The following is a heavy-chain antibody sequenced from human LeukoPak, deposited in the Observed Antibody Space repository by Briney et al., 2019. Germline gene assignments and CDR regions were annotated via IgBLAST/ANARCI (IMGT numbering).Heavy chain of an antibody. J-gene: IGHJ4*02. CDR1: GFTFSDYY. Sequence: GGSLRLSCAASGFTFSDYYMSWIRQAPGKGLEWVSYISSSSSYTNYADSVKGRFTISRDNAKNSLYPQMNSLRAEDTAVYYCARDFSSSLDFWGQGTLVTVSS. CDR3: ARDFSSSLDF. CDR2: ISSSSSYT. V-gene: IGHV3-11*06. D-gene: IGHD6-13*01.